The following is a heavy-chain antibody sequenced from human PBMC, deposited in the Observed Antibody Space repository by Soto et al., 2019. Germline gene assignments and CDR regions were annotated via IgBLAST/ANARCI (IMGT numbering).Heavy chain of an antibody. Sequence: QVQLMEAGGGVVQPGRSLRLSCAASGFTFSNYDMHWVRQAPGKGLEWVAVISFDGSNKYYADSVKGRFTVSRDNSKNTLYLQMNSLRAEDTAVYYCAKGDDYGDNHFDYWGQGTLVTVFS. D-gene: IGHD4-17*01. V-gene: IGHV3-30*18. CDR3: AKGDDYGDNHFDY. CDR1: GFTFSNYD. CDR2: ISFDGSNK. J-gene: IGHJ4*02.